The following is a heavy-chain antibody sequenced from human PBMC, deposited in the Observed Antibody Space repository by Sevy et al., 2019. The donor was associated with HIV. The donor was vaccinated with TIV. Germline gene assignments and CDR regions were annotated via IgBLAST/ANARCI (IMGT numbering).Heavy chain of an antibody. CDR1: EFTFSSYA. V-gene: IGHV3-23*01. CDR3: AKGDEPATDYADYVPNAFDI. J-gene: IGHJ3*02. Sequence: GGSLRLSCSASEFTFSSYAMSWVRQAPGKGLEWVSSISGPGGTTYYADSVMGRFTISRDNSKNTLYLQMNSLRADDSAVFYCAKGDEPATDYADYVPNAFDIWGQGTMVTVSS. D-gene: IGHD4-17*01. CDR2: ISGPGGTT.